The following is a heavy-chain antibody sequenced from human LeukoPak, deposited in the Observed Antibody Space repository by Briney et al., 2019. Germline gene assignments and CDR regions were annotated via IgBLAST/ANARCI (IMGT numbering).Heavy chain of an antibody. J-gene: IGHJ4*02. CDR1: GVSISSYF. V-gene: IGHV4-4*07. CDR2: IHASGTT. Sequence: SETLSLTCTVSGVSISSYFWTWIRQPAGKGLEWLGRIHASGTTNYNSSLKSRVSMSVDTSKNQFSLKLTSVTAADTAVYFCARDGADVYGRAFDYWGQGTLVSVSS. D-gene: IGHD3-10*01. CDR3: ARDGADVYGRAFDY.